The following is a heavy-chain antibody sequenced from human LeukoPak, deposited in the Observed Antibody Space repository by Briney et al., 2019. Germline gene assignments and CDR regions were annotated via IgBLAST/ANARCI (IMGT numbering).Heavy chain of an antibody. CDR1: GGSISSSSYY. CDR2: IYYSGSN. D-gene: IGHD3-3*01. J-gene: IGHJ3*02. Sequence: SETLSLTCTVSGGSISSSSYYWGWIRQPPGKGLEWIGSIYYSGSNYYNPSLKSRVTISVDTSKNQFSLKLSSVTAADTAVYYCARHRRMTIFGVVKVDKGGNAFDIWGQGTMVTVPS. CDR3: ARHRRMTIFGVVKVDKGGNAFDI. V-gene: IGHV4-39*01.